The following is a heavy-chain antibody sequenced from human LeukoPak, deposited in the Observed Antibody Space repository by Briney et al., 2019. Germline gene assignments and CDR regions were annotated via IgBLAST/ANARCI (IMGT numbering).Heavy chain of an antibody. J-gene: IGHJ4*02. CDR3: AKRRRYYYDSSGYPGYYFDY. CDR2: ISSNGGST. Sequence: GGSLRLSCSASGFTFSSYAMHWVRQAPGKGLEYVSAISSNGGSTYYADSVKGRFTISRDNSKNTLYLQMNSLRAEDTAVYYCAKRRRYYYDSSGYPGYYFDYWGQGTLVTVSS. D-gene: IGHD3-22*01. CDR1: GFTFSSYA. V-gene: IGHV3-64*04.